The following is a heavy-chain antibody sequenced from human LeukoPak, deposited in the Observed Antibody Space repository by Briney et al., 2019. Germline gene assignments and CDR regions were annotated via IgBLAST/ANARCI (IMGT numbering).Heavy chain of an antibody. J-gene: IGHJ6*03. CDR2: ISGSGGST. V-gene: IGHV3-23*01. D-gene: IGHD3-22*01. CDR3: ARVMIGDSSGWAYYYYYMDV. Sequence: GGSLRLSCAASGFTFSSYAMSWVRQAPGKGLEWVSAISGSGGSTYYADSVKGRFTISRDNSKNTVYMQMNSLRAEDTAVYYCARVMIGDSSGWAYYYYYMDVWGKGTTVTISS. CDR1: GFTFSSYA.